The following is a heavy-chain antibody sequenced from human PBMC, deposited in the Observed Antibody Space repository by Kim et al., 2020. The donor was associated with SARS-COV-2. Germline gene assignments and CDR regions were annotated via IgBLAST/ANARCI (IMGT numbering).Heavy chain of an antibody. CDR3: ARGSAMVKRGALDY. D-gene: IGHD5-18*01. V-gene: IGHV4-34*01. Sequence: QSLNSRVTISIDTSQNQFSLKRSSVTAADTAVYYCARGSAMVKRGALDYWGQGTLVTVSS. J-gene: IGHJ4*02.